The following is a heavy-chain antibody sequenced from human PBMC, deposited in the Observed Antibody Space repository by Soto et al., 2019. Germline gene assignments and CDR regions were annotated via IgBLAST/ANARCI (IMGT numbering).Heavy chain of an antibody. CDR3: ARKKGYSYGPHYFDY. Sequence: QVQLQESGPGLVKPSQTLSLTCTVSGGSISSGDYYWCWIRQHPGKGLERIGNIYYSGSTYYNPSLKSRITISVDTSKNQFSLKLSSVTAADTAVYYCARKKGYSYGPHYFDYWGQGTLVTVSS. D-gene: IGHD5-18*01. CDR1: GGSISSGDYY. J-gene: IGHJ4*02. CDR2: IYYSGST. V-gene: IGHV4-31*03.